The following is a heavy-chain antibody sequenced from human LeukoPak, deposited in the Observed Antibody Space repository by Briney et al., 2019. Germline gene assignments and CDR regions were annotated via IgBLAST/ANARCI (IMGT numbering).Heavy chain of an antibody. CDR2: ISYDGNNK. V-gene: IGHV3-30-3*01. CDR1: GFTFSSYA. CDR3: ARDKIVGPTTLDY. D-gene: IGHD1-26*01. J-gene: IGHJ4*02. Sequence: GGSLRLSCAASGFTFSSYAMHWVRQAPGKGLEWVAVISYDGNNKYYADSVKGRFTISRDNSKNTLYLQMNTLRAEGTAVYYCARDKIVGPTTLDYWGQGTLVTVSS.